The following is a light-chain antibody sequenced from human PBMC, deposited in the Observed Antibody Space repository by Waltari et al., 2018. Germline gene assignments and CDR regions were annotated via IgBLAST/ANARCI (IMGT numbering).Light chain of an antibody. J-gene: IGKJ4*01. CDR3: QQRSIWPLT. CDR2: DTF. Sequence: EIVLTQSPATLSVSPGERATLSCRASESVFGYLAWYQQKPGQASRLLIFDTFKRATGIPASFSGSGYGTDFTLTINSLETEDFALYYCQQRSIWPLTFGGGTKVDVK. V-gene: IGKV3-11*01. CDR1: ESVFGY.